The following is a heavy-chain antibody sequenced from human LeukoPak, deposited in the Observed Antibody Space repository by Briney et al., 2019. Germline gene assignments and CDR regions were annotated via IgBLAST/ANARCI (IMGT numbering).Heavy chain of an antibody. CDR1: GGSISSSSYY. Sequence: SETLSLTCTVSGGSISSSSYYWGWIRQPPGKGLEWIGSIYYSGSTYYNPSLKSRVTISVDTSKIQISLKLSSGTAADTTVYYCARTQYTYDTSGGIDYWGQGTLVTVSS. J-gene: IGHJ4*02. D-gene: IGHD3-22*01. CDR2: IYYSGST. V-gene: IGHV4-39*01. CDR3: ARTQYTYDTSGGIDY.